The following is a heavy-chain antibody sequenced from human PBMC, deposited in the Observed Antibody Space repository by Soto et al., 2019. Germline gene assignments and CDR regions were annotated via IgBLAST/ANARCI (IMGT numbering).Heavy chain of an antibody. CDR3: ARGPSGDKVDS. Sequence: QVQLQESGPGLVKPSQTLSLTCTVSGGSISTVDYWWSWIRQSPDMGLEWIGHIYDGGRTYNNPSLESRVTMSVDPSKIQLSLTLSSVSAADTAVYYCARGPSGDKVDSWGQGTLVTVSS. CDR1: GGSISTVDYW. D-gene: IGHD7-27*01. V-gene: IGHV4-30-4*01. CDR2: IYDGGRT. J-gene: IGHJ4*02.